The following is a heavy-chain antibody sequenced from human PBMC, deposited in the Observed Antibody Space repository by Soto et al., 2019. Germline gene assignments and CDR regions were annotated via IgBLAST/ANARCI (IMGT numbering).Heavy chain of an antibody. J-gene: IGHJ4*02. D-gene: IGHD6-13*01. V-gene: IGHV4-34*01. CDR1: GGSFSGYY. Sequence: SETLSLTCAVYGGSFSGYYWSWIRQPPGKGLEWIGEINHSGSTNYNPSLKSRVTISVDTSKNQFSLKLSSVTAADTAVYYCARNPFRGYSSRWPRFDYWGQGTLVTVSS. CDR2: INHSGST. CDR3: ARNPFRGYSSRWPRFDY.